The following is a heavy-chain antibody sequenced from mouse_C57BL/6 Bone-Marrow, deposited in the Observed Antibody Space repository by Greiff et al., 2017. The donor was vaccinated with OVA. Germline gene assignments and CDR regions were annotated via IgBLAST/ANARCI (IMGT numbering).Heavy chain of an antibody. CDR1: GYTFTDYY. CDR3: AREDYYGSSYGAY. CDR2: INPYNGGT. J-gene: IGHJ3*01. V-gene: IGHV1-19*01. Sequence: EVQVVESGPVLVKPGASVKMSCKASGYTFTDYYMNWVKQSHGKSLEWIGVINPYNGGTSYNQKFKGKATLTVDKSSSTAYMELNSLTSEDSAVYYCAREDYYGSSYGAYWGQGTLVTVSA. D-gene: IGHD1-1*01.